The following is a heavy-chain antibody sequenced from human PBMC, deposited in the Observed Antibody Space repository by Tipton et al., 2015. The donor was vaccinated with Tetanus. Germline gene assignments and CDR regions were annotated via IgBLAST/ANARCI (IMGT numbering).Heavy chain of an antibody. V-gene: IGHV1-2*02. J-gene: IGHJ6*02. Sequence: QMQLVQSGAEMKKPGASVEVSCKASGYTFTGYYIYWVRQAPGQGLEWMGWIDPNSGAPVYAQKFQGRVTMTRDTSISTAYMELRSLRSDDTAVYYCARDRGDYIYYGMDVWGPGTAVTVS. D-gene: IGHD3-22*01. CDR2: IDPNSGAP. CDR3: ARDRGDYIYYGMDV. CDR1: GYTFTGYY.